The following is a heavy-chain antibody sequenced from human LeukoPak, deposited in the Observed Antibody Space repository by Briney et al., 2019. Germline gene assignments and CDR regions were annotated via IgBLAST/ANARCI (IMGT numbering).Heavy chain of an antibody. D-gene: IGHD6-25*01. CDR2: IYYSGST. V-gene: IGHV4-39*07. J-gene: IGHJ6*03. CDR1: GGSISSSSYY. CDR3: AAASYYYYMDV. Sequence: PSETLSLTCTVSGGSISSSSYYWGWIRQPPGQGLEWIGCIYYSGSTYYNPYLKSRLTISVDTSKNQFSLRLSSVTAADTAVYYCAAASYYYYMDVWGKGTTVTVSS.